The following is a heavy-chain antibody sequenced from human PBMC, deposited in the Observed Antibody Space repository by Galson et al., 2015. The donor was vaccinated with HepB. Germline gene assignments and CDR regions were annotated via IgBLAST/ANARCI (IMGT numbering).Heavy chain of an antibody. CDR1: GYTFTGYY. CDR3: ASTSYYDYVWGSYSLPDV. V-gene: IGHV1-2*02. D-gene: IGHD3-16*01. J-gene: IGHJ6*02. CDR2: INPNSGGT. Sequence: SVKVSCKASGYTFTGYYMHWVRQAPGQGLEWMGWINPNSGGTNYAQKFQGRVTMTRDTSISTAYMELSRLRSDDTAVYYCASTSYYDYVWGSYSLPDVWGQGTTVTVSS.